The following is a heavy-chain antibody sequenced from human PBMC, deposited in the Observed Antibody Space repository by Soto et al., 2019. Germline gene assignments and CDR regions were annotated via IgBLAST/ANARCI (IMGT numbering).Heavy chain of an antibody. CDR3: AKNDWSVYPLGGF. V-gene: IGHV3-23*01. Sequence: EVQLLESGGGLVQPGGSLRLSCTVSGFSISSSAFSWVRQTPGKGLEWVSASSGGGGPTHYADSVKGRFTISRDNSKNTLYLQINSLRAEDTAVYYCAKNDWSVYPLGGFWGRGTLVSVSS. CDR1: GFSISSSA. D-gene: IGHD3-3*01. CDR2: SSGGGGPT. J-gene: IGHJ1*01.